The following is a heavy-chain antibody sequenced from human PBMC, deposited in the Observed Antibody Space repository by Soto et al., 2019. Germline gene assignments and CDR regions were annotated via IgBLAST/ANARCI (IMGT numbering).Heavy chain of an antibody. V-gene: IGHV3-30-3*01. CDR3: AASTSGAAFWGGYRRWFDP. Sequence: GGSLRLSCAASGFTFSSYAMHWVRQAPGKGLESVAVISYDGSAKDYAASVKGRFTISRDNSRNTVYIQMNSLRPEDTAVYFCAASTSGAAFWGGYRRWFDPWGQGTLVTVSS. CDR2: ISYDGSAK. D-gene: IGHD3-3*01. J-gene: IGHJ5*02. CDR1: GFTFSSYA.